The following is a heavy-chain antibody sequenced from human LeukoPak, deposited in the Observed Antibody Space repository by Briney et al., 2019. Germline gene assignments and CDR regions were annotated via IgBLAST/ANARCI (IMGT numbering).Heavy chain of an antibody. CDR1: GYTFTGYY. CDR3: ARGTSGSYYNWFDP. V-gene: IGHV1-2*04. J-gene: IGHJ5*02. D-gene: IGHD3-10*01. Sequence: ASVKVSCKASGYTFTGYYMHWVRQAPGQGLEWMGWINPNSGGTNYAQKFQGWVSMTRDTSISTAYMELSRLRSDDTAVYYCARGTSGSYYNWFDPWGQGTLVTVSS. CDR2: INPNSGGT.